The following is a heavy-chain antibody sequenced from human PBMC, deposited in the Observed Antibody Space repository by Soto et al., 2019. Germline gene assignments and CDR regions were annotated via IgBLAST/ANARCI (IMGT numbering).Heavy chain of an antibody. Sequence: GGSLRLSGAASGCTFSSYGMHWVRHAPGKGLQRVAVIWYDGSNKYYADSVKGRFTISGDNSKNTLYLQMNSLRAEDTAVYYCARDFSYSRSWFYYYYYGMDVWRQVTTVAVSS. D-gene: IGHD6-13*01. J-gene: IGHJ6*02. CDR3: ARDFSYSRSWFYYYYYGMDV. V-gene: IGHV3-33*01. CDR2: IWYDGSNK. CDR1: GCTFSSYG.